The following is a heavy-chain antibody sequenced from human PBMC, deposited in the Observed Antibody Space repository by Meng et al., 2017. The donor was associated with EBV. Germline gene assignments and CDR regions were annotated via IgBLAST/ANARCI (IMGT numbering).Heavy chain of an antibody. Sequence: QALGAGGSLVTPGGSLRLSWAASGFSFSTYAMGWVRQAPGKGLEWVSGISATSVDTYYADSVKGRFAISRDNSKNTVTLHMNILRAEDTAIYYCNSGSHSPLDSWGQGTLVTVSS. CDR1: GFSFSTYA. CDR2: ISATSVDT. V-gene: IGHV3-23*01. D-gene: IGHD1-26*01. J-gene: IGHJ4*02. CDR3: NSGSHSPLDS.